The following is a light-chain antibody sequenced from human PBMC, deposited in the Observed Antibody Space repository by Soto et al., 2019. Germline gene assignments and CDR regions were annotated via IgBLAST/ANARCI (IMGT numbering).Light chain of an antibody. CDR1: STAVGRFDL. CDR2: EGS. J-gene: IGLJ3*02. Sequence: QSALTKPASVSGSPGQSITISCSGSSTAVGRFDLVSWYQQHPGKAPKLMIFEGSKRASGVSNRFSGSTSGNTASLTISGLQAEDESDYFCCSYVASSTLVFGGGTKLTVL. V-gene: IGLV2-23*01. CDR3: CSYVASSTLV.